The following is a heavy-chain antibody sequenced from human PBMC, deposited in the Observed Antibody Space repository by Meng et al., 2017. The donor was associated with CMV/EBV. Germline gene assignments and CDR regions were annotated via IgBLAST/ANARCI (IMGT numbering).Heavy chain of an antibody. D-gene: IGHD2-15*01. CDR2: IYHSGST. CDR3: ARDGGAWGELYYYGMDV. V-gene: IGHV4-38-2*02. J-gene: IGHJ6*02. Sequence: SETRSGSCTVSGYSISSGYYWGWIRQPPGKGLEWIGSIYHSGSTYYNPSLKSRVTISVDTSRNQFSLKLSSVTAADTAVYYCARDGGAWGELYYYGMDVWGQGTTVTVSS. CDR1: GYSISSGYY.